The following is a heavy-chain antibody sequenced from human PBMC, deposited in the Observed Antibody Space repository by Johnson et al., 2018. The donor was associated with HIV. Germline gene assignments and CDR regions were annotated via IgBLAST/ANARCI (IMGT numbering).Heavy chain of an antibody. CDR2: ISWNSGSI. CDR1: GFTFDDYA. Sequence: VQLVESGGGVVRPGGSLRLSCAASGFTFDDYAMHWVRQAPGKGLEWVSGISWNSGSIAYADSVKGRFAISRDNSKNTLYLQMNSLRAEDTAVYYCAKTHDSSGYYGGLDAFDIWGQGTMVTVSS. J-gene: IGHJ3*02. D-gene: IGHD3-22*01. V-gene: IGHV3-9*01. CDR3: AKTHDSSGYYGGLDAFDI.